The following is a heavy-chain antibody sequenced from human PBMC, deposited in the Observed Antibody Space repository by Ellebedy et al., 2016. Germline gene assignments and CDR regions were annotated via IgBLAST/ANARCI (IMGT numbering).Heavy chain of an antibody. J-gene: IGHJ3*02. CDR3: VGASYGGNSGGAFDI. D-gene: IGHD4-23*01. CDR1: GYSFTSYW. CDR2: IYPGDSDT. V-gene: IGHV5-51*01. Sequence: GESLKISCKGSGYSFTSYWIGWVRQMPGKGLEWMGIIYPGDSDTRYSPSFQGQVTISADKSISTAYLQWSSLKASDTAMYYSVGASYGGNSGGAFDIWGQGTMVTVSS.